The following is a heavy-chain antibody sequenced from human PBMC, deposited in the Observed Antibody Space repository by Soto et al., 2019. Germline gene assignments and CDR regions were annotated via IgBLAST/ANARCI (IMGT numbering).Heavy chain of an antibody. V-gene: IGHV3-74*01. J-gene: IGHJ4*02. D-gene: IGHD3-22*01. CDR2: INSDGSST. CDR1: GFTFSSYW. Sequence: GGSLRLSCAASGFTFSSYWMHWVRQAPGKGLVWVSRINSDGSSTRYADSVKGRFTISRDNAKNTLYLQMNSLRAEDTAVYYCAREGSSSAAAGFAYWGQGTLVTVSS. CDR3: AREGSSSAAAGFAY.